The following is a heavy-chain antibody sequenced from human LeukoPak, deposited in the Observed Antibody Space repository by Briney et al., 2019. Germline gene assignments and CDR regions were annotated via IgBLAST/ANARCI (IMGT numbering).Heavy chain of an antibody. CDR3: ARHPGQAWFDP. D-gene: IGHD3-10*01. J-gene: IGHJ5*02. CDR1: GYSFSTYW. Sequence: GESLKISCKGSGYSFSTYWIGWVRQMRGKGLDWMGIIYPGDSDTRYSPSFQGQVTISADKAISTAYLQWSSLKASDTAVYYCARHPGQAWFDPWGQGTLVTVSS. V-gene: IGHV5-51*01. CDR2: IYPGDSDT.